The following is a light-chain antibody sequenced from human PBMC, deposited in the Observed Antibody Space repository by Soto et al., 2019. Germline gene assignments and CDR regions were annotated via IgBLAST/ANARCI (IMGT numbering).Light chain of an antibody. CDR3: SSYTSSSTRV. CDR2: DVS. V-gene: IGLV2-14*01. Sequence: QSVLTQPASVSGSPGQSVAISCTGTSSDVGGYNYVSWYQQHPGKAPKLMIHDVSNRPSGVSNRFSGSKSGNTASLTISGLQAEDEADYYCSSYTSSSTRVFGTGTKVPS. J-gene: IGLJ1*01. CDR1: SSDVGGYNY.